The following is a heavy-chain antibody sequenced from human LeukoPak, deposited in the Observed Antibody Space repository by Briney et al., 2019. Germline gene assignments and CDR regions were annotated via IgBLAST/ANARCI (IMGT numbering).Heavy chain of an antibody. D-gene: IGHD5-18*01. J-gene: IGHJ4*02. V-gene: IGHV1-46*01. CDR1: AYIFTSYY. CDR2: IHPSGGST. CDR3: ARMEMDIAMVTNYFEY. Sequence: GASVEVSCKTSAYIFTSYYLHCVRQAPGQGLEWMGVIHPSGGSTTYAQKFQGRVTMTKDTSTSTVYMDLSSLRSEDTAIYYCARMEMDIAMVTNYFEYWGQGTLVTVSS.